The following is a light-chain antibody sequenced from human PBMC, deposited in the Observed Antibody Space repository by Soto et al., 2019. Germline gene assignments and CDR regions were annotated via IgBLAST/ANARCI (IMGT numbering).Light chain of an antibody. Sequence: QSVLTQPPSVSGAPGPRVTISCTGSSSNIGAGYDVHWYQQLPGTDPKLLIYGNSNRPAGVPDRFSGSKSGTAASLAITWLQAEDEADYYCQSYDSSLSGSVFGGGTKLTVL. CDR1: SSNIGAGYD. V-gene: IGLV1-40*01. CDR2: GNS. CDR3: QSYDSSLSGSV. J-gene: IGLJ2*01.